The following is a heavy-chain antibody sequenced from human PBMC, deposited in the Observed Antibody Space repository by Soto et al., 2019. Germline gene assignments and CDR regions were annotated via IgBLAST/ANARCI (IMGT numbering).Heavy chain of an antibody. CDR2: ISAYNGNT. CDR3: ARNLGYCSSTSCYGNVFDY. V-gene: IGHV1-18*01. J-gene: IGHJ4*02. CDR1: VYTFTSYG. D-gene: IGHD2-2*01. Sequence: QVPLVQSGAEVKKPGASVKVSCKASVYTFTSYGISWVRQAPGQGLEWMGWISAYNGNTNYAQKLQGRVTMTTDTSTSTAYMELRSLRSDDTAVYYCARNLGYCSSTSCYGNVFDYWGQGTLVTVSS.